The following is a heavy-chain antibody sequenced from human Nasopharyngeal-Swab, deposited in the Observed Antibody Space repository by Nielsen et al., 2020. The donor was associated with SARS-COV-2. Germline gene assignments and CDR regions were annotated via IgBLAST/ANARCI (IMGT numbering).Heavy chain of an antibody. CDR1: GFTFSSYW. CDR3: ARDLHCSGGSCYSYGMDV. Sequence: GGSLRLSCAASGFTFSSYWMSCVRQAPGKGLEWVANIKQDGSEKYYVDSVKSRFTISRDNAKNSLYLQMNSLRAEDTAVYYCARDLHCSGGSCYSYGMDVWGQGTTVTVSS. D-gene: IGHD2-15*01. CDR2: IKQDGSEK. J-gene: IGHJ6*02. V-gene: IGHV3-7*01.